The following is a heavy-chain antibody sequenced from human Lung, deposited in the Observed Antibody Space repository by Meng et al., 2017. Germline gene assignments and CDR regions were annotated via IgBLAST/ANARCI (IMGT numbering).Heavy chain of an antibody. Sequence: LQRWGDDLLTPPATLSPPCLVAVVAFMDYYWSWIRQPPGKGLEWFGEINHSGSTNYNPSLESRATISVDTSQNNLSLKLSSGTAADSAVYYCVRGPTTMAHDFDYWGQGTLVTVSS. D-gene: IGHD4-11*01. CDR2: INHSGST. CDR3: VRGPTTMAHDFDY. V-gene: IGHV4-34*01. CDR1: VVAFMDYY. J-gene: IGHJ4*02.